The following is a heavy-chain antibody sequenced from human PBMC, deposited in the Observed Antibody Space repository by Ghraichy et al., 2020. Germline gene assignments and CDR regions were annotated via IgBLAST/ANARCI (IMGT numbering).Heavy chain of an antibody. Sequence: SQTLSLTCTVSGGSISSSSYYWGWIRQPPGKGLEWIGSIYYSGSTYYNPSLKSRVTISVDTSKNQFSLKLSSVTAADTAVYYCARLYHGSVWYNWFDPWGQGTLVTVSS. J-gene: IGHJ5*02. CDR1: GGSISSSSYY. CDR3: ARLYHGSVWYNWFDP. D-gene: IGHD6-19*01. V-gene: IGHV4-39*01. CDR2: IYYSGST.